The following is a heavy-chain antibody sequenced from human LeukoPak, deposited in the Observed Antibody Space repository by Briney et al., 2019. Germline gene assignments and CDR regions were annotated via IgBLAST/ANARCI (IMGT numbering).Heavy chain of an antibody. D-gene: IGHD5-24*01. Sequence: GGSLRLSRAASGFTFDDYTMHWVRQAPGKGLEWVSLISWDGGSTYYADSVKGRFTISRDNSKNSLYLQMNSLRTEDTALYYCAKDKRVGDGYNYYDYWGQGTLVTVSS. CDR3: AKDKRVGDGYNYYDY. CDR2: ISWDGGST. J-gene: IGHJ4*02. CDR1: GFTFDDYT. V-gene: IGHV3-43*01.